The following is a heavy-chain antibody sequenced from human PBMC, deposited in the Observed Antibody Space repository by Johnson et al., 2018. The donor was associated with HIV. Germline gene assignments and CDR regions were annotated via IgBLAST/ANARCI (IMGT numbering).Heavy chain of an antibody. D-gene: IGHD1-7*01. V-gene: IGHV3-30*04. Sequence: QVQLVESGGGVVQPGRSLRLSCAASGFTFSSYAMHWVRQAPGKGLEWVAVISYDGSNKCYADSVKGRFTISRDNSKNTLYLQMNSLRIDDTGVYYCAKDLGAAELTPDVFDLWGQGTMVTVSS. J-gene: IGHJ3*01. CDR1: GFTFSSYA. CDR2: ISYDGSNK. CDR3: AKDLGAAELTPDVFDL.